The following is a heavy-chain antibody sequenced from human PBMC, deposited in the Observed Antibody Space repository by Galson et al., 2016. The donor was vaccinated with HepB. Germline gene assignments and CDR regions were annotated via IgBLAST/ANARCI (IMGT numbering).Heavy chain of an antibody. J-gene: IGHJ3*02. V-gene: IGHV1-3*01. Sequence: SVKVSCKASGYTFTSYAIHWVRQAPGQRLERMGWINAGNGNTKYSQKFQGRVTLTRDTSASTAYMELSSLRSEDTAVYYCARVDYSSSWFAFDIWGQGTMVTVSS. D-gene: IGHD6-13*01. CDR3: ARVDYSSSWFAFDI. CDR1: GYTFTSYA. CDR2: INAGNGNT.